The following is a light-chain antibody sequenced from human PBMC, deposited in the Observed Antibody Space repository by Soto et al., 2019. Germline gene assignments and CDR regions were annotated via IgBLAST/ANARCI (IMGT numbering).Light chain of an antibody. CDR2: G. V-gene: IGLV1-40*01. CDR1: SSNIGAGYP. Sequence: QSVLTQPPSVSGAPGQRVTISCTGSSSNIGAGYPVHWYQQLPGTAPKLLVAGNRPSGVPDRFSVSKSGASAFLAITGLQAEDEDDSYCQSYDSSLSRRWVFGGGTKPTVL. CDR3: QSYDSSLSRRWV. J-gene: IGLJ3*02.